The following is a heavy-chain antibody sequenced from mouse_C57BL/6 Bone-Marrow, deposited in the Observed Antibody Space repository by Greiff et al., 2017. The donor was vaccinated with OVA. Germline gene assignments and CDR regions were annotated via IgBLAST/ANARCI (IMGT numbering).Heavy chain of an antibody. CDR1: GYTFTDYN. Sequence: EVKLMESGPELVKPGASVKIPCKASGYTFTDYNMDWVKQSHGKSLEWIGDINPNNGGTIYNQKFKGKATLTVDKSSSTAYMELRSLTSEDTAVYYCARKVHGNYEAWFAYWGQGTLVTVSA. CDR2: INPNNGGT. CDR3: ARKVHGNYEAWFAY. V-gene: IGHV1-18*01. J-gene: IGHJ3*01. D-gene: IGHD2-1*01.